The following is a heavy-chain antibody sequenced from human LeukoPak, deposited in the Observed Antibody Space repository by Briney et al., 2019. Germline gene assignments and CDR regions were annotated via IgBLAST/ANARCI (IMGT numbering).Heavy chain of an antibody. Sequence: GGSLRHSCAASGFTFSTYWMHWVRQAPGKGRVWVSRINPDGTTTSYADSVKGRFTISRDNAKDTVYLQMNSLRAEDTAVYYCARVSIGWYSFDYWGQGTLVTVSS. CDR2: INPDGTTT. D-gene: IGHD6-19*01. J-gene: IGHJ4*02. CDR1: GFTFSTYW. V-gene: IGHV3-74*01. CDR3: ARVSIGWYSFDY.